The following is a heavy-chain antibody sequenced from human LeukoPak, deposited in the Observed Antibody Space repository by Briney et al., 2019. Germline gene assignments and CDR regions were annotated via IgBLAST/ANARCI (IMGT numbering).Heavy chain of an antibody. J-gene: IGHJ5*02. Sequence: PGGSLRLSCAASGFTFSIYAMSWVRQAPGKGLEWVSTISVSDAGTYSADSVTGRFTISRDNSKNTLYLQMNSLRAEDTALYHCVKVHIVATIGWFDPWGQGTLVTVSS. CDR2: ISVSDAGT. V-gene: IGHV3-23*01. D-gene: IGHD5-12*01. CDR3: VKVHIVATIGWFDP. CDR1: GFTFSIYA.